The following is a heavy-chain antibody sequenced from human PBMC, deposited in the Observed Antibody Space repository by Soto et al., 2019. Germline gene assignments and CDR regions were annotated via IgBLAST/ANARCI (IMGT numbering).Heavy chain of an antibody. Sequence: QVQLVQSGAEVKKPGASVKVSCKASVYTFTSYGISWVRQAPGQGLEWMGWISAYNGNTNYAQKLQGRVTLTTDTSTSTAYMELRSLRSDDTAVYYCARVRGPGVFGHKPLDYWGQGTLVPVSS. D-gene: IGHD2-8*01. CDR2: ISAYNGNT. CDR1: VYTFTSYG. CDR3: ARVRGPGVFGHKPLDY. J-gene: IGHJ4*02. V-gene: IGHV1-18*04.